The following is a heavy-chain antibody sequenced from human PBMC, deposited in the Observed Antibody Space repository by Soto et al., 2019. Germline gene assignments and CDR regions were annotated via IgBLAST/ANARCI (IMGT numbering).Heavy chain of an antibody. V-gene: IGHV6-1*01. CDR1: GDSVSSNSAA. CDR3: ARAHKYDYVWGSYRLNYYFDY. J-gene: IGHJ4*02. CDR2: TYYRSKWYN. Sequence: SQTLSLTCAISGDSVSSNSAAWNWIRQSPSRGLEWLGRTYYRSKWYNDYAVSVKRRITINPGISKNQFSLQLNSVTPEDTAVDYCARAHKYDYVWGSYRLNYYFDYWGQGTLVTVSS. D-gene: IGHD3-16*02.